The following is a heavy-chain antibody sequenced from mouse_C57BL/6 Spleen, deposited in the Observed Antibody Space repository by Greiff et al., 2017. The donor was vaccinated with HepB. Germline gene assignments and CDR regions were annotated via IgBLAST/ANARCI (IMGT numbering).Heavy chain of an antibody. V-gene: IGHV5-17*01. Sequence: EVMLVESGGGLVKPGGSLKLSCAASGFTFSDYGMHWVRQAPEKGLEWVAYISSGSSNNYYADTVKGRFTISRDNAKNTLFLQMTRLRSEDTAMYCCARLAQATSFDYWGQGTTLTVSS. J-gene: IGHJ2*01. D-gene: IGHD3-2*02. CDR3: ARLAQATSFDY. CDR1: GFTFSDYG. CDR2: ISSGSSNN.